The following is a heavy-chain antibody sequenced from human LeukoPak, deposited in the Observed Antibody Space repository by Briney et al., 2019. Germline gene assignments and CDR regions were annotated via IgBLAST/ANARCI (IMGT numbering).Heavy chain of an antibody. D-gene: IGHD2-21*02. CDR2: IIPILGIA. Sequence: SVKVSCKASGYTFTGYYMHWVRQAPGQGLEWMGRIIPILGIANYAQKFQGRVTITADKSTSTAYMELSSLRSEDTAVYYCARSIVVVTAFDYWGQGTLVTVSS. J-gene: IGHJ4*02. CDR3: ARSIVVVTAFDY. CDR1: GYTFTGYY. V-gene: IGHV1-69*02.